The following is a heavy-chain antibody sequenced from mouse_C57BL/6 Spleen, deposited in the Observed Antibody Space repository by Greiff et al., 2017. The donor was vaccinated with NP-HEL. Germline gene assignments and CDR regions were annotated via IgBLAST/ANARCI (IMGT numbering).Heavy chain of an antibody. J-gene: IGHJ1*03. D-gene: IGHD2-4*01. CDR3: AKADYDYDGYWYFDV. CDR2: INYDGSST. CDR1: GFTFSDYY. Sequence: EVKLMESEGGLVQPGSSMKLSCTASGFTFSDYYMAWVRQVPEKGLEWVANINYDGSSTYYLDSLKSRFIISRDNAKNILYLQMSSLKSEDTATYYCAKADYDYDGYWYFDVWGTGTTVTVSS. V-gene: IGHV5-16*01.